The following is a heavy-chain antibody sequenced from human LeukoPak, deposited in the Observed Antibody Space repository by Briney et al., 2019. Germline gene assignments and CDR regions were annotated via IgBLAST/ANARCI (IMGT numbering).Heavy chain of an antibody. CDR2: ISSSGSTI. J-gene: IGHJ6*03. D-gene: IGHD2-15*01. CDR1: GGSFSGYY. Sequence: LSLTCAVYGGSFSGYYWSWIRQAPGKGLEWVSYISSSGSTIYYADSVKGRFTISRDNAKNSLYLQMNSLRAEDTAVYYCARLRHGAVVAYMDVWGKGTTVTISS. CDR3: ARLRHGAVVAYMDV. V-gene: IGHV3-11*01.